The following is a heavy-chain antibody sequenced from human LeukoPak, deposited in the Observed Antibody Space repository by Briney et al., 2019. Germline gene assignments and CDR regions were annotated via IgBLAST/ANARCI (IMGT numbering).Heavy chain of an antibody. CDR2: IYTSGST. D-gene: IGHD3-22*01. Sequence: PSETLSLTCTVSGVSLSSGDYYWSWIRQPAGKGLEWIGRIYTSGSTNYNPSLKSRITISVDTSKNQFSLKLSSVTAADTAVYYCAREYPAMIGRDWFDPWGQGTLVTVSS. CDR1: GVSLSSGDYY. V-gene: IGHV4-61*02. CDR3: AREYPAMIGRDWFDP. J-gene: IGHJ5*02.